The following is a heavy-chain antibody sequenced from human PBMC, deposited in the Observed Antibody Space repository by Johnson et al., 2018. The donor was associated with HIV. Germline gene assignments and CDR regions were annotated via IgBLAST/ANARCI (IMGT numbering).Heavy chain of an antibody. V-gene: IGHV3-20*04. CDR1: GFTFDDYG. CDR3: ARDSRIGTMVLLSDAFDI. CDR2: INWNGGST. J-gene: IGHJ3*02. D-gene: IGHD3-10*01. Sequence: VQLVESGGGVVRPGGSLRLSCAAYGFTFDDYGMSWVRQGPGKGLEWVSGINWNGGSTGYADSVKGRFTISRDNAKNSLYLQMNSLRAEDTALYYCARDSRIGTMVLLSDAFDIWGQGTMVTVSS.